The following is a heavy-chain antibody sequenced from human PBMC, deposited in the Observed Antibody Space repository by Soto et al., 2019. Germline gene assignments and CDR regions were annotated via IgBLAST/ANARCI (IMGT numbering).Heavy chain of an antibody. J-gene: IGHJ5*02. V-gene: IGHV4-59*01. D-gene: IGHD1-7*01. Sequence: PSETLSLTCTVSGGSISSYYWSWIRQPPGKGLEWIGYIYYSGSTNYNPSLKSRVTISVDTSKNQFSLKLSSVTAADTAVYYCAREGAGTTHNWFDPWGQGTLVTVS. CDR1: GGSISSYY. CDR3: AREGAGTTHNWFDP. CDR2: IYYSGST.